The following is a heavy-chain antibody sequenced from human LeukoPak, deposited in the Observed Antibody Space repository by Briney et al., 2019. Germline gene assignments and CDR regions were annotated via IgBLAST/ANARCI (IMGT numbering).Heavy chain of an antibody. V-gene: IGHV1-69*06. CDR3: AREGGLNYYGSGSYLSWFDP. CDR1: GGTFSSYA. J-gene: IGHJ5*02. D-gene: IGHD3-10*01. CDR2: IIPIFGTA. Sequence: ASVKVSFKASGGTFSSYAISWVRQAPGQGLEWMGVIIPIFGTANYAQKFEGRVTITADKSTSTAYMELSSLRYEDTAVYYCAREGGLNYYGSGSYLSWFDPWGQGTLVTVSS.